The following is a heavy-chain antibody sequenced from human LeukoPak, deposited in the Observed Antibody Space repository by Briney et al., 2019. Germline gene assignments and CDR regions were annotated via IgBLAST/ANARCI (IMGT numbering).Heavy chain of an antibody. CDR2: ISGSGGST. CDR1: GFTFSNYG. CDR3: AKNFLQQLVDFDY. V-gene: IGHV3-23*01. Sequence: PGGSLRLSCAASGFTFSNYGMSWVRQAPGKGLEWVSEISGSGGSTYYADSVKGRFTISRDNSKNTLYLQMNSLRADDTAVYYCAKNFLQQLVDFDYWGQGTLVTVSS. J-gene: IGHJ4*02. D-gene: IGHD6-13*01.